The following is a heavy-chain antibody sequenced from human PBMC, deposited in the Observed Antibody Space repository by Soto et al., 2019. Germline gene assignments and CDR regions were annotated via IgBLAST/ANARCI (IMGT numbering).Heavy chain of an antibody. CDR2: ISAYNGNT. D-gene: IGHD2-15*01. CDR3: AREGVEAAPYYYYGMDV. J-gene: IGHJ6*02. CDR1: GYTFTSYG. V-gene: IGHV1-18*01. Sequence: GSVKVSCKASGYTFTSYGISWVRQAPGQGLEWMGWISAYNGNTNYAQKLQGRVTMTTDTSTSTAYMELRSLRSDDTAVYYCAREGVEAAPYYYYGMDVWGQGTTVTVSS.